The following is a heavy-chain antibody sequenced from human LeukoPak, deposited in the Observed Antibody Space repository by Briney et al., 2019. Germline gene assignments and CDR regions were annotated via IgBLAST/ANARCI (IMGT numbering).Heavy chain of an antibody. CDR3: ARDRGTGEFDY. CDR2: ISGPNGKT. J-gene: IGHJ4*02. CDR1: GYSFSTYG. V-gene: IGHV1-18*01. Sequence: ASVKVSCKASGYSFSTYGISWVRQAPGQGLEWMGWISGPNGKTNYAQNFQGRVTLTTDTSTNTAYMELRSLRSDDTAVYYCARDRGTGEFDYWGQGTLVTVSS. D-gene: IGHD3-10*01.